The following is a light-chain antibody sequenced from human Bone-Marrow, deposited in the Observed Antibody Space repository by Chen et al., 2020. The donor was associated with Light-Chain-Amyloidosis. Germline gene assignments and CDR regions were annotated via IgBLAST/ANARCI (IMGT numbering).Light chain of an antibody. V-gene: IGKV1-9*01. CDR2: AAS. CDR1: QGISSY. J-gene: IGKJ4*01. CDR3: QQANSFPPGT. Sequence: DIQLTQSPSFLSASVGDRVTITCRASQGISSYLAWYQQKPGKAPKLLIYAASSLQSGVPSRFSGSGSGTDFTLTISSLQPEDFATYYCQQANSFPPGTFGGGTKVEIK.